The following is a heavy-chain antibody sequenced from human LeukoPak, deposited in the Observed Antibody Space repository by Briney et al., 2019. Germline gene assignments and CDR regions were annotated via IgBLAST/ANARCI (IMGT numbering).Heavy chain of an antibody. CDR1: GITLSNYG. CDR2: IGISSSHT. D-gene: IGHD4-23*01. CDR3: AKDLTTVATPYYYYYMDV. J-gene: IGHJ6*03. V-gene: IGHV3-21*01. Sequence: AGGSLRLSCAVSGITLSNYGMSWVRQAPGKGLEWVSSIGISSSHTFYADSVKGRFTISRDNAENSVYLQMNSLRAEDTAVYYCAKDLTTVATPYYYYYMDVWGKGTTVTVSS.